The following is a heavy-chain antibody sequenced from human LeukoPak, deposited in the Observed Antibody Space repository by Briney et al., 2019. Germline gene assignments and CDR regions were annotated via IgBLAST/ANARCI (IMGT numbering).Heavy chain of an antibody. CDR1: GYTFTSYD. V-gene: IGHV1-8*01. Sequence: GASVKVSCKASGYTFTSYDTNWVRQATGQGLEWMGWMNPNSGNTGYAQKFQGRVTMTRNTSISTAYMELSSLRSEDTAVYYCARGPPDGYCSSTSCYWSWFDPWGQGTLVTVSS. CDR3: ARGPPDGYCSSTSCYWSWFDP. D-gene: IGHD2-2*03. CDR2: MNPNSGNT. J-gene: IGHJ5*02.